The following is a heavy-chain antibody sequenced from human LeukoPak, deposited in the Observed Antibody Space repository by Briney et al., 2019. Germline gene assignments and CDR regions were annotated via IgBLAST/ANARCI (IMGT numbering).Heavy chain of an antibody. J-gene: IGHJ6*03. CDR1: GFTFSNYS. CDR2: ISSSSSTI. CDR3: ARDGSGTNYYYYMDV. V-gene: IGHV3-48*04. D-gene: IGHD3-10*01. Sequence: GGSLRLSCAASGFTFSNYSMNWVRQAPGKGLEWVSYISSSSSTIYYADSVKGRFTISRDNAKNSLYLQMNSLRAEDTAVYYCARDGSGTNYYYYMDVWGKGATVTVSS.